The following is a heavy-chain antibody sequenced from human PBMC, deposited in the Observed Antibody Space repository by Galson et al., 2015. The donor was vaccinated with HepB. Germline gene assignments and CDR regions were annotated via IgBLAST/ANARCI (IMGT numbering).Heavy chain of an antibody. CDR2: INPSGGST. CDR3: AGAPGYYYYYYYMDV. V-gene: IGHV1-46*01. J-gene: IGHJ6*03. Sequence: SVKVSCKASGYTFTSYYMHWVRQAPGQGLEWMGIINPSGGSTSYAQKFQGRVTMTRDTSTSTVYMELSSLRSEDTAVYYCAGAPGYYYYYYYMDVWGKGTTVTVSS. CDR1: GYTFTSYY.